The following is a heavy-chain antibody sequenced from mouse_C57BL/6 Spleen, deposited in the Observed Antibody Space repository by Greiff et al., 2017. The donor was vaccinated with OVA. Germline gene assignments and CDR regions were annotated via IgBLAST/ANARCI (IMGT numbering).Heavy chain of an antibody. Sequence: QVQLQQSGAELVKPGASVKMSCKASGYTFTTYSIEWMKQSHGQSLEWIGNFHPYNGDTKYNEKFKGKATLTVDKSSSTVYLRLSRLTSDDSAVYCSARGGNYYAMDYWGQGTSVTVSS. CDR3: ARGGNYYAMDY. V-gene: IGHV1-47*01. CDR2: FHPYNGDT. CDR1: GYTFTTYS. J-gene: IGHJ4*01.